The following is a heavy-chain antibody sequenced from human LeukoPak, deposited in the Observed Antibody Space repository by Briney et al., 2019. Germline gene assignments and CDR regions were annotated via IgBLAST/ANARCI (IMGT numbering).Heavy chain of an antibody. CDR1: GYTFTSYD. V-gene: IGHV1-8*01. CDR3: ARGIFLTPDNDY. D-gene: IGHD3-3*02. Sequence: ASVKVSCKASGYTFTSYDINWVRQATGQGLEWMGWMNPNSGNTGYAQKFQGRVTMTRNTCISTAYMELSSLRSEDTAVYYCARGIFLTPDNDYWGQGTLVTVSS. J-gene: IGHJ4*02. CDR2: MNPNSGNT.